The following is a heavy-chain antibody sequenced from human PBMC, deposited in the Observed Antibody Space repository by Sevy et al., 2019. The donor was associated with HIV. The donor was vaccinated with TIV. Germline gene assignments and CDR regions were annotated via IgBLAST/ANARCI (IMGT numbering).Heavy chain of an antibody. CDR3: ARVGIVVVPAAMSVSAYYYYYGMDV. CDR1: GFTFSNYW. V-gene: IGHV3-7*03. J-gene: IGHJ6*02. CDR2: IKRDGSEK. Sequence: GGSLRLSCAASGFTFSNYWMSWVRQAPGKGLEWVAHIKRDGSEKYYVDSVKGRFSISRDNPKNSLYLQMNSLRAEDTAVYYCARVGIVVVPAAMSVSAYYYYYGMDVWGQGTTVTVSS. D-gene: IGHD2-2*01.